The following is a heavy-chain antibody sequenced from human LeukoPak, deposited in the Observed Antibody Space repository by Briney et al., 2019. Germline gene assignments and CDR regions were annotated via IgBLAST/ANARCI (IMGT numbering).Heavy chain of an antibody. CDR3: AKDRVAVSTPETWAS. D-gene: IGHD5/OR15-5a*01. CDR1: VVTPCEFS. Sequence: LSSAVSVVTPCEFSITWVGQAPGQGLGWFSTVGGIVVRASSADPLTSRFTISKDSSRNIIFPQMNSLRVEDTAIYFCAKDRVAVSTPETWASWGQGTQVTVSS. V-gene: IGHV3-23*01. J-gene: IGHJ5*02. CDR2: VGGIVVRA.